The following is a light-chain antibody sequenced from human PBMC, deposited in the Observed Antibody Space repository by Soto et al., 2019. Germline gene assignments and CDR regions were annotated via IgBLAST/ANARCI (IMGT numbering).Light chain of an antibody. CDR1: QSVSSSY. Sequence: EIVLTQSPGTLSLSPGERATLSCRASQSVSSSYLAWYQQKPGQAPRLLIYGASSTATGIPDRFSGSGSGTNFTLTISSLEPEDFAVYYCQQYGSSPLTCGGGTKVEIK. CDR3: QQYGSSPLT. V-gene: IGKV3-20*01. J-gene: IGKJ4*01. CDR2: GAS.